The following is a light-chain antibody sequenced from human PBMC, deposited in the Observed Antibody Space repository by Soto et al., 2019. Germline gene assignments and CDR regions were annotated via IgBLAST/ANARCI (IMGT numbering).Light chain of an antibody. J-gene: IGKJ2*01. CDR1: QSVNRW. CDR3: LQYNTPPYT. CDR2: KAS. V-gene: IGKV1-5*03. Sequence: DIQMTQSPSTLSASVGDRVTISCRASQSVNRWLARYQQKPGKAPNLLIYKASNLQGGVPSRVSGSGSGTELALTISSLQPDDFATYSCLQYNTPPYTFGQGTKLEIK.